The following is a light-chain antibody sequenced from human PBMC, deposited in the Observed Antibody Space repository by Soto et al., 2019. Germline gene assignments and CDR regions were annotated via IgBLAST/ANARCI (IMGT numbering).Light chain of an antibody. CDR3: QQYGRSPL. Sequence: EFVLTQSPGTLSLSPGETATLSCRASESIINDYSAWYQQRPGQPPRLLLYATSKRAPGIPDRFSGSGSGTDFTLTISRLEPEDFAVYYCQQYGRSPLFGQGTRLEIK. V-gene: IGKV3-20*01. CDR2: ATS. J-gene: IGKJ5*01. CDR1: ESIINDY.